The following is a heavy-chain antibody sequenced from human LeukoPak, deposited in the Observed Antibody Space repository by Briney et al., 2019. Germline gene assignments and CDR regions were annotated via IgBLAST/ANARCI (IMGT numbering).Heavy chain of an antibody. CDR2: ISSSSSYI. J-gene: IGHJ4*02. Sequence: PGGSLRLSCAASGFTFSSYSMNWVRQAPGKGLEWVSSISSSSSYIYYADSVKGRFTISRDNSKNTLYLQMNSLRAEDTAVYYCAKGRSSGWSSSFDYWGQGTLVTVSS. CDR1: GFTFSSYS. CDR3: AKGRSSGWSSSFDY. D-gene: IGHD6-19*01. V-gene: IGHV3-21*04.